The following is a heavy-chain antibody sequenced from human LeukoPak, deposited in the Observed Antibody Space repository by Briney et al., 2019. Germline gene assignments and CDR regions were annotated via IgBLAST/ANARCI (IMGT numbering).Heavy chain of an antibody. Sequence: PGGSLRLSCAASGFTFGPYAMNWVRPAPGKGLQWVAYISWDSSTIHYSDSVRGRFTISRDNAKNSLYLQMNSLRVEDTAVYYCARDADGNTDHWGQGTLVTVSS. J-gene: IGHJ4*02. CDR1: GFTFGPYA. CDR2: ISWDSSTI. CDR3: ARDADGNTDH. V-gene: IGHV3-48*04.